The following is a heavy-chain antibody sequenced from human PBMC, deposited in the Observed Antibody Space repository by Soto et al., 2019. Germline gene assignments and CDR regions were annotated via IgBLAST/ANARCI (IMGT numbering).Heavy chain of an antibody. J-gene: IGHJ3*02. CDR3: AKEGQPHIAAAGTHAFDI. Sequence: GGSLRLSCAASGFTFSSYGMHWVRQAPGKGLEWVAVISYDGSNKYYADSVKGRFTISRDNSKNTLYLQMNSLRAEDTAVYYCAKEGQPHIAAAGTHAFDIWGQGTMVTVSS. CDR2: ISYDGSNK. D-gene: IGHD6-13*01. CDR1: GFTFSSYG. V-gene: IGHV3-30*18.